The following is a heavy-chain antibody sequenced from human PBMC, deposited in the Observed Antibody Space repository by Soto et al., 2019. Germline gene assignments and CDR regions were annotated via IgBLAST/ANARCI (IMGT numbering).Heavy chain of an antibody. CDR2: ISSSSSYI. CDR3: ARATNYDILTGYFSLFDY. CDR1: GFTFSSYS. Sequence: EVQLVESGGGLVKPGGSLRLSCAASGFTFSSYSMNWVRQAPGKGLEWVSSISSSSSYIYYADSVKGRFTISRDNAKNSLYLQMTSLRAEDTAVYYCARATNYDILTGYFSLFDYWGQGTLVTVSS. J-gene: IGHJ4*02. V-gene: IGHV3-21*01. D-gene: IGHD3-9*01.